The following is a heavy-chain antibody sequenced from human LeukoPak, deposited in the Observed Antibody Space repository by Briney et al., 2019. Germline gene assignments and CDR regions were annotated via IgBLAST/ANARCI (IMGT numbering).Heavy chain of an antibody. Sequence: GLEWVSYIISSSSTIYYADSVKGRFTISRDNAKNSLYLQMNSLRAEDTAVYYCARRRTVWGQGTLVTVSS. J-gene: IGHJ4*02. CDR3: ARRRTV. CDR2: IISSSSTI. V-gene: IGHV3-48*01.